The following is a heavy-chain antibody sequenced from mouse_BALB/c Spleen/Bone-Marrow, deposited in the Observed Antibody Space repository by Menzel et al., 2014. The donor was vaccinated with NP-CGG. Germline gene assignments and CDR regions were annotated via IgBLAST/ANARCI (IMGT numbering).Heavy chain of an antibody. V-gene: IGHV1-54*01. CDR2: INPGSGGT. J-gene: IGHJ2*01. CDR1: GYAFTNHL. CDR3: ARGAYYGNYFDY. D-gene: IGHD2-10*01. Sequence: VQLQQSGAELVRPGTSVKVSCKASGYAFTNHLIEWVKQRPGQGLEWIGVINPGSGGTNYNEKFKGKATLTADKSSSTAYMQLSSLTSDDSAVYFCARGAYYGNYFDYWGQGTTLTVSS.